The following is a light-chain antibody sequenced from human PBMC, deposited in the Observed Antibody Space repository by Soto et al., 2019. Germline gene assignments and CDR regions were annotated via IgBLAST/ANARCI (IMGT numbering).Light chain of an antibody. V-gene: IGKV3-15*01. CDR2: GAS. CDR1: QSVSSN. J-gene: IGKJ2*01. CDR3: QQYNNWPRT. Sequence: EIVMTQSPATLSVSPGERATVSCRASQSVSSNLAWYQQKPGQAPRLLIYGASTRATGIPARFSGSGSGTELTLNIGSLQSEDFAVYYCQQYNNWPRTFGQGTKLEIK.